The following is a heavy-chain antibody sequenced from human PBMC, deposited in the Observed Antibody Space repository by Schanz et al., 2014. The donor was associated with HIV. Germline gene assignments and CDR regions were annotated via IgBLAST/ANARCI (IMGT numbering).Heavy chain of an antibody. V-gene: IGHV3-23*04. J-gene: IGHJ4*02. D-gene: IGHD3-9*01. CDR2: ISDNGGSA. CDR1: GFTFSSYS. CDR3: AKSSGWLYERLDF. Sequence: EVQLVESGGGLAKPGGSLTLSCAASGFTFSSYSLNWVRQAPGKGLEWVSGISDNGGSAFYADSVKGQFTISRDNFKNTLHLEMNSLRAEDTAVYYCAKSSGWLYERLDFWGQGTLVSVSS.